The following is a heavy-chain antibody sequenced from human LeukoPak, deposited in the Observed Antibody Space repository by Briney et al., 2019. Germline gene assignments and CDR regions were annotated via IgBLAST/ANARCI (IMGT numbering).Heavy chain of an antibody. Sequence: SETLSLTCTVSGGSINSYYWSWIRQSPGKGLEWIGYISYTGSTRYNPSLKSRLTISVDTSKNQFSLKLKLTSVTAADTAMYYCATDRVSGRNWFDPWGQGTLVTVSS. V-gene: IGHV4-59*01. CDR2: ISYTGST. D-gene: IGHD5/OR15-5a*01. CDR3: ATDRVSGRNWFDP. CDR1: GGSINSYY. J-gene: IGHJ5*02.